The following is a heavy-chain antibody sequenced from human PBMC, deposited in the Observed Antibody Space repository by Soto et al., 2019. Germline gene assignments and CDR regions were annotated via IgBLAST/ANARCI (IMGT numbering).Heavy chain of an antibody. D-gene: IGHD3-16*01. CDR1: GFTFSSYW. CDR2: INPDGRVT. CDR3: ARVGQGAWYFDL. Sequence: EVQLVESGGGLVQPGGSLTLSCAASGFTFSSYWMHWVRQVPGKGVVWVSRINPDGRVTNYADSVKGRFTISRDNAKSTLYLQMNSLRPEETAVYYCARVGQGAWYFDLWGRGTLVTVSS. J-gene: IGHJ2*01. V-gene: IGHV3-74*01.